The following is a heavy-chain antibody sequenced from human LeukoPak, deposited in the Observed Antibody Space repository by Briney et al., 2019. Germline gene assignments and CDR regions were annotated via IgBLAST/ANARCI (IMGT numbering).Heavy chain of an antibody. CDR1: GFTFSSYW. CDR2: IKQDGSEK. D-gene: IGHD2-2*01. Sequence: GGSLRLSCAASGFTFSSYWMSWVRQAPGKGLEWVANIKQDGSEKYYVDSVKGRFTISRDNAKNSLYLQMNSLRAEDTAVYYCARGYCSSTSCYRPLYFDSWGQGTLVTVSS. J-gene: IGHJ4*02. V-gene: IGHV3-7*01. CDR3: ARGYCSSTSCYRPLYFDS.